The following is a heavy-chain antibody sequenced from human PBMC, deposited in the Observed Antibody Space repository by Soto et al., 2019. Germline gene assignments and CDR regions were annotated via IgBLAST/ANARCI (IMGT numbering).Heavy chain of an antibody. CDR1: GYTFTGYY. CDR3: ATYSGSYRDAFDI. CDR2: INPNSGGT. Sequence: ASVKVSCKASGYTFTGYYMHWVRQAPGQGLEWIGWINPNSGGTNYAQKFQGWDTMTRDTSISTAYMELSRLRSDDTSVYYCATYSGSYRDAFDIWGQGTMVTVSS. J-gene: IGHJ3*02. D-gene: IGHD1-26*01. V-gene: IGHV1-2*04.